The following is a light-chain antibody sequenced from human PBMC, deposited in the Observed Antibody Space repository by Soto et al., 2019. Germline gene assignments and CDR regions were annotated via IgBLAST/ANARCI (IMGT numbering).Light chain of an antibody. CDR3: MQALQTRT. CDR1: QSLVHSDGIAY. CDR2: KVS. J-gene: IGKJ5*01. Sequence: PLSLPVTLGQPASISCRSNQSLVHSDGIAYFSWFQQRPGRSPRRLIYKVSNRDSGVPARFSGSGSGTDFALKISRVEAEDVGVYYCMQALQTRTFGQGTRLEIK. V-gene: IGKV2-30*02.